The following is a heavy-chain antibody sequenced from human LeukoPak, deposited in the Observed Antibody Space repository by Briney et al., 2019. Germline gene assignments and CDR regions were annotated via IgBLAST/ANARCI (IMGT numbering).Heavy chain of an antibody. D-gene: IGHD6-13*01. CDR3: ARVRIAAAKDGAFDI. J-gene: IGHJ3*02. Sequence: HWASVKVSCKASGYTFTSYAMNWVRQAPGQGLEWMGWINTNTGNPTYAQGFTGRFVFSLDTSVSTAYLQISSLKAEDTAVYYCARVRIAAAKDGAFDIWGQGTMVTVSS. V-gene: IGHV7-4-1*02. CDR2: INTNTGNP. CDR1: GYTFTSYA.